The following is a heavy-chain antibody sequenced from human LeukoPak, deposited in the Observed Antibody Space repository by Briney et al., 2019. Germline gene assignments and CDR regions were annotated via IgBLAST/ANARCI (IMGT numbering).Heavy chain of an antibody. V-gene: IGHV3-21*01. CDR1: GFTFSTHN. CDR3: ARASPIPSVGDSYYYYMDV. D-gene: IGHD3-16*01. J-gene: IGHJ6*03. Sequence: GGSLSLSCAASGFTFSTHNMKWVRQAPGKGLEGVSSISSSSRYIYYAGSVKGRFTISRDNAKNSLYPQMNSLRAEDTAVYYCARASPIPSVGDSYYYYMDVWGKGTTVTVSS. CDR2: ISSSSRYI.